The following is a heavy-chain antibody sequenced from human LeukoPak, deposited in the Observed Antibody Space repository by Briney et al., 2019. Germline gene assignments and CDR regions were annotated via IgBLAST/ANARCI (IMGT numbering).Heavy chain of an antibody. CDR2: ISYDGSNK. D-gene: IGHD4-11*01. V-gene: IGHV3-30*09. CDR3: ARDPHSNHYYMDV. Sequence: GGSLRLSCAASGFTFSSYAIHWVRQAPGKGLEWVAVISYDGSNKYYADSVKGRFAISRDNSKNTLYLQMNSLRPEDTAVYYCARDPHSNHYYMDVWGKGTTVTVSS. J-gene: IGHJ6*03. CDR1: GFTFSSYA.